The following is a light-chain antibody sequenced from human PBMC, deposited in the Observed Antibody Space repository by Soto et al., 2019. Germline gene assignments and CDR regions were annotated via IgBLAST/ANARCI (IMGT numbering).Light chain of an antibody. V-gene: IGLV2-18*01. Sequence: QSALTQPPSVSASPGQSVTIPCTATSSDVGAYNHVSWYQQYPGTPPKLMISEVNNRPSGVPDRFSGSKSGNTASLTISGLQAEDEADYYCSLYTSSSTAAFGGGTKLTVL. J-gene: IGLJ2*01. CDR3: SLYTSSSTAA. CDR2: EVN. CDR1: SSDVGAYNH.